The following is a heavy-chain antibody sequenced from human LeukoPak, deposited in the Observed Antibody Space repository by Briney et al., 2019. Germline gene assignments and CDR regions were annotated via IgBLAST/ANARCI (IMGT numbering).Heavy chain of an antibody. D-gene: IGHD3-22*01. CDR1: GGSISSGSYY. Sequence: PSETLSLTCTVSGGSISSGSYYWSWIRQPAGKGLEWIGRIYTSGNTNYNPSLKSRVTISLDTSENHFYLKLSSVTAADTAVYYCARVTTGGYYNYWGQGTLVTVSS. CDR2: IYTSGNT. CDR3: ARVTTGGYYNY. J-gene: IGHJ4*02. V-gene: IGHV4-61*02.